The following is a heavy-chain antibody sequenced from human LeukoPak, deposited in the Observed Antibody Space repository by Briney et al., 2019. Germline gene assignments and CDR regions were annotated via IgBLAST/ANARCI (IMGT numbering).Heavy chain of an antibody. Sequence: GGSLRLSCAASGFTFSRNGVHWVRQAPGKGLEWVAYIRNDGSDKYYADSVEGRFTISRDDSKYTSYLQMNSLRLEDTAVYYCAKDFSWSFEYWGQGTLVTVSS. CDR2: IRNDGSDK. V-gene: IGHV3-30*02. CDR1: GFTFSRNG. D-gene: IGHD2-15*01. CDR3: AKDFSWSFEY. J-gene: IGHJ4*02.